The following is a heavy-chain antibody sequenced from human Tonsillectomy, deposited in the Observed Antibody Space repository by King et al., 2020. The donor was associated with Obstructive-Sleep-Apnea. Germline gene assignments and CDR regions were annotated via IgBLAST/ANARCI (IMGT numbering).Heavy chain of an antibody. CDR3: ARLYSSGWAFDY. D-gene: IGHD6-19*01. J-gene: IGHJ4*02. V-gene: IGHV4-39*07. Sequence: QLQESGPGLVKPSETLSLTCTVSGGSISSSSYYWGWIRQPPGKGLEWLGSIYYSGSTYYNPSLKSRVTISVDTSKNQFSLKLSSVTAADTAVYYCARLYSSGWAFDYWGQGTLVTVSS. CDR2: IYYSGST. CDR1: GGSISSSSYY.